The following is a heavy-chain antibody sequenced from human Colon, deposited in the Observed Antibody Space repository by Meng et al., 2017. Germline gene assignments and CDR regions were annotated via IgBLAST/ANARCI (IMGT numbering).Heavy chain of an antibody. CDR2: TSGSGGST. V-gene: IGHV3-23*01. CDR1: GFTFSSYA. J-gene: IGHJ4*02. CDR3: AKVYDSSGYYHRDRYYFDY. Sequence: GESLKISCAASGFTFSSYAMSWVRQAPGKGLEWVSATSGSGGSTYYADSVKGRFTISRDNSKDTLYLQMNSLRAEDTAVYYCAKVYDSSGYYHRDRYYFDYWGQGTLVTVSS. D-gene: IGHD3-22*01.